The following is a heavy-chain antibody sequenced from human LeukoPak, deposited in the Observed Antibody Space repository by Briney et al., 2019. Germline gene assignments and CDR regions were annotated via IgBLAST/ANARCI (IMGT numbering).Heavy chain of an antibody. CDR1: GFAVSSKY. Sequence: GGSLRLSCAASGFAVSSKYMNWVRQAPGKGLEWVTVIYPDGRADYADSVKGRFTISSDNSKNTVYLQMNSLKDEDTAVYYCARDYVGGALWFGGSDAFVIWGQGTMVTVSS. J-gene: IGHJ3*02. D-gene: IGHD3-10*01. V-gene: IGHV3-66*01. CDR3: ARDYVGGALWFGGSDAFVI. CDR2: IYPDGRA.